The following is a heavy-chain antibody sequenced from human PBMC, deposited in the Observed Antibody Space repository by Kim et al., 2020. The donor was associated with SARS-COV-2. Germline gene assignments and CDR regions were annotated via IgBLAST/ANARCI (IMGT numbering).Heavy chain of an antibody. J-gene: IGHJ3*01. CDR3: ERVFGGV. D-gene: IGHD3-3*01. CDR2: IKGDGSEE. V-gene: IGHV3-7*01. Sequence: GGSLRLSCTASGFTITSYWMSWVRQAPGKGLEWVANIKGDGSEEWYVDSVKGRFTIARDNAKNSVFLQMNSLRAEDTALYDCERVFGGVWGHGTMVTVS. CDR1: GFTITSYW.